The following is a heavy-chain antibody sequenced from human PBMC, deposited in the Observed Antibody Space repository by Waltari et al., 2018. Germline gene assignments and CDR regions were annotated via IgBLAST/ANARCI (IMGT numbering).Heavy chain of an antibody. V-gene: IGHV4-39*01. CDR2: IYYSGTT. J-gene: IGHJ4*02. CDR1: GGSISSIPYY. D-gene: IGHD4-17*01. Sequence: QLQLQESGPGLVKASETLSLTCTVSGGSISSIPYYWGWIRQPPGKGLAWIGSIYYSGTTYYNPSLTSRVTISVDTSKNQFSLKLSSVTAADTAVYYCARHEYGDYGSFDHWGQGTLVTASS. CDR3: ARHEYGDYGSFDH.